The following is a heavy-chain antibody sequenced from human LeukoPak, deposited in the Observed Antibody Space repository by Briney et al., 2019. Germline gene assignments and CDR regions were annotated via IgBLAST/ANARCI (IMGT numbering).Heavy chain of an antibody. CDR2: IGPNSGGT. CDR3: ARSNIAVRRGDNWFDP. Sequence: WASVKVSCKASGYTFTDYYMHWGRQAPGQGLEWMGWIGPNSGGTNYAQKFQGRVTMTRDTSISTAYMELSRLISDDTAVYYCARSNIAVRRGDNWFDPWGQGTLVTVSS. J-gene: IGHJ5*02. D-gene: IGHD6-6*01. V-gene: IGHV1-2*02. CDR1: GYTFTDYY.